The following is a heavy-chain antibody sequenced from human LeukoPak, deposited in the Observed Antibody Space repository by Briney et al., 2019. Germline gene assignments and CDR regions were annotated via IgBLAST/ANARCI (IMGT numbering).Heavy chain of an antibody. CDR1: GYTFTGYS. Sequence: ASVKVSCKASGYTFTGYSIHWVRQAPGQGLEWMAWINPNSGGTNYAQKFQGRVTMTRDTSISTAYMELSRLRSDDTAVYYCARDRQWLARGNWFDPWGQGTLVTVSS. CDR2: INPNSGGT. J-gene: IGHJ5*02. CDR3: ARDRQWLARGNWFDP. D-gene: IGHD6-19*01. V-gene: IGHV1-2*02.